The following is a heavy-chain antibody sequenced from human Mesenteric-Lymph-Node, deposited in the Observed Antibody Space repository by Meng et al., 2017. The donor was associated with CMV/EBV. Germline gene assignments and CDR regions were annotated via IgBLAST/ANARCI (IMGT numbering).Heavy chain of an antibody. CDR3: AKVLAARDYYDY. J-gene: IGHJ4*02. CDR1: GITFSSYG. CDR2: ISGSGSST. D-gene: IGHD6-6*01. Sequence: ADSGITFSSYGMSWVRQAPGKGLEWVSSISGSGSSTYYADSVKGRFTISRDNSKSTLYLQMNSLTAEDTAVYYCAKVLAARDYYDYWGQGTLVTVSS. V-gene: IGHV3-23*01.